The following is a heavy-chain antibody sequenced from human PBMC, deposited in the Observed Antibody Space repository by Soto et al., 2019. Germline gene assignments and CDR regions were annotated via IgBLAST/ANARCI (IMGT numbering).Heavy chain of an antibody. Sequence: SVTLSLPCGVYGWSFSENNWGWIRQSAGKGLEWIGGINHRGSINSNPSLKSRVTISVDTSRNQFSLKLTSVTAADTALYYCAAGGGFILARMAWFDTWGQGTQVTVSS. V-gene: IGHV4-34*01. J-gene: IGHJ5*02. CDR1: GWSFSENN. CDR2: INHRGSI. CDR3: AAGGGFILARMAWFDT. D-gene: IGHD6-6*01.